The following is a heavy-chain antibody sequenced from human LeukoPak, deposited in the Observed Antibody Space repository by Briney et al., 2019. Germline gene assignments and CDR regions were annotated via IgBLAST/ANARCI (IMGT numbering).Heavy chain of an antibody. V-gene: IGHV3-30-3*01. CDR2: ISYDGSNK. Sequence: GGSLRLSCAASGFTFSSYAMHWVRQAPGKGLEWVAVISYDGSNKYYADSVKGRFTISRDNSKNTLYLQMNSLRAEDTAVYYCARAVLAFMVRGPWGQGTMVTVSS. J-gene: IGHJ3*01. D-gene: IGHD3-10*01. CDR3: ARAVLAFMVRGP. CDR1: GFTFSSYA.